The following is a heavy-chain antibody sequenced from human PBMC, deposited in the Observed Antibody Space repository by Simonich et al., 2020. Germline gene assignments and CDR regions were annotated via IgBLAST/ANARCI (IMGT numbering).Heavy chain of an antibody. J-gene: IGHJ4*02. D-gene: IGHD2-15*01. V-gene: IGHV1-18*01. CDR2: FSAYNGST. CDR3: ARASRGTWWYYYFDY. CDR1: GYTFTSYG. Sequence: QVQLVQSGAEVKKPGASVKVSCKASGYTFTSYGISWVRQAPGQGLEWMGGFSAYNGSTNYAQKLQGRVTMTTDTSTSTAYMELRSLRSDDTAVYYCARASRGTWWYYYFDYWGQGTLVTVSS.